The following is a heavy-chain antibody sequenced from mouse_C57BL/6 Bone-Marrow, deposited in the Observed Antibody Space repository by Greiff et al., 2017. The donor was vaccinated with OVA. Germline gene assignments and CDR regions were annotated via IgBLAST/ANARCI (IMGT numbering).Heavy chain of an antibody. D-gene: IGHD1-1*01. J-gene: IGHJ1*03. Sequence: QVQLQQPGAELVKPGASVKMSCKASGYTFTSYWITWVKQRPGQGLEWIGDIYPGSGSTNYNEKFKSKATLTVDTSSSTAYMQLSSLTSEDSAVYYGARRYYGSSYWYCDVWGTGTTVTVSS. V-gene: IGHV1-55*01. CDR1: GYTFTSYW. CDR2: IYPGSGST. CDR3: ARRYYGSSYWYCDV.